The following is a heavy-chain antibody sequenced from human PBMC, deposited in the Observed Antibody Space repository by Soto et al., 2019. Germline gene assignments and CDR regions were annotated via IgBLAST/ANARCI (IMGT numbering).Heavy chain of an antibody. Sequence: GASVKVSCKASGYIFTSYYIHWVRQAPGQGLEWMGGIIPIFGTANYAQKFQGRVTITADESTSTAYMELSSLRSEDTAVYYCARGYEGFDIWGQGTMVTVSS. CDR3: ARGYEGFDI. J-gene: IGHJ3*02. V-gene: IGHV1-69*13. CDR2: IIPIFGTA. CDR1: GYIFTSYY. D-gene: IGHD6-13*01.